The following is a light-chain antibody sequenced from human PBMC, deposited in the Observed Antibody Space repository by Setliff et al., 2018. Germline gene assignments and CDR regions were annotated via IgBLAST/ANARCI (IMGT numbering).Light chain of an antibody. V-gene: IGLV2-14*03. CDR1: SSDAGSYDL. Sequence: ALTQPASVSGSPGQSITISCSGTSSDAGSYDLVSWYQQHPGKAPKLIIYAVSDRPSGVSNRFSGSKSGNTASLTVSGLQAEDEADYYCSSNAGSNNFDVFGTGTKV. CDR2: AVS. CDR3: SSNAGSNNFDV. J-gene: IGLJ1*01.